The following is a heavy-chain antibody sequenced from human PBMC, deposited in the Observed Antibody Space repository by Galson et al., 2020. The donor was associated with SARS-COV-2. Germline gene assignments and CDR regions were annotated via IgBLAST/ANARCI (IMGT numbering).Heavy chain of an antibody. J-gene: IGHJ3*02. CDR2: IRYDGSNK. D-gene: IGHD2-2*01. CDR3: AKGPYCSSTSCSRGAFDI. CDR1: GFTFSSYG. V-gene: IGHV3-30*02. Sequence: GESLKISCAASGFTFSSYGMHWVRQAPGKGLEWVAFIRYDGSNKYYADSVKGRFTISRDNSKNTLYLQMNSLRAEDTAVYYCAKGPYCSSTSCSRGAFDIWGQGTMVTVSS.